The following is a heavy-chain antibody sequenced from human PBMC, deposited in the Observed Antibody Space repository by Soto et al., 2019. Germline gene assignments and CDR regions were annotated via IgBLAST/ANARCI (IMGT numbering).Heavy chain of an antibody. Sequence: PGPPLRLSWAACGCNFSDYSMRWIRQAPGKGLEWVAYISSGGTTRYYADAVTGRCTISRDNAKNSLYLQMNSLRAEDTAVYYCARDPHSSVFLAEYFQHWAQGTLVTVSS. CDR2: ISSGGTTR. CDR1: GCNFSDYS. V-gene: IGHV3-11*01. D-gene: IGHD2-21*01. CDR3: ARDPHSSVFLAEYFQH. J-gene: IGHJ1*01.